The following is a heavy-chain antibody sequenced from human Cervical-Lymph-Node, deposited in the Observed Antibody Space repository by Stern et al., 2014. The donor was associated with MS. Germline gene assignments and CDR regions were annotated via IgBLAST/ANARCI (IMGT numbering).Heavy chain of an antibody. CDR2: VFYTGST. J-gene: IGHJ6*02. CDR1: GGFISSYS. Sequence: QDQLVESGPGLVKPSETLSLTCTVSGGFISSYSWSWIRQPPGKALEWIGNVFYTGSTNYNPSLKSRVTISLDTSKNQVSLNLNSVTTADTAVYYCTRAADLYYYYGMDVWGQGTTVIVSS. CDR3: TRAADLYYYYGMDV. V-gene: IGHV4-59*01.